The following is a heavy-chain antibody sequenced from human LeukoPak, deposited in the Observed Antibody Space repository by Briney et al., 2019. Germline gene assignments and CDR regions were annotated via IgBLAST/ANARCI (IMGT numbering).Heavy chain of an antibody. D-gene: IGHD3-9*01. CDR3: ARVRGGYYDILTGYLRPNWFDP. Sequence: ASVKVSCKASGYTFTSYDINWVRRATGQGLEWMGWMNPNSGNTGYAQKFQGRVTMTRNTSISTAYMELISLRSEDTAVYYCARVRGGYYDILTGYLRPNWFDPWGQGTLVTVSS. CDR2: MNPNSGNT. J-gene: IGHJ5*02. CDR1: GYTFTSYD. V-gene: IGHV1-8*01.